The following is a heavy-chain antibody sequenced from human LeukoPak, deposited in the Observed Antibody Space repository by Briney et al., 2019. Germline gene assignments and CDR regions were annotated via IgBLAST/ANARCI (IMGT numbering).Heavy chain of an antibody. Sequence: GGSLRLSCAASGFTFSSYGMHWVRQAPGKGLEWVAFIRNDGSNKYYADSVKGRFTISRDNAKNTLYLQMNSLRAEDTAVYYCARTRFGYSSSWRPNGAFDIWGQGTMVTVSS. CDR2: IRNDGSNK. V-gene: IGHV3-30*02. CDR3: ARTRFGYSSSWRPNGAFDI. D-gene: IGHD6-13*01. CDR1: GFTFSSYG. J-gene: IGHJ3*02.